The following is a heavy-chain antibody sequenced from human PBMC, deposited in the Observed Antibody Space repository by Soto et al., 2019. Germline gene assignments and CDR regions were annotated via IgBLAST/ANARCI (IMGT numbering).Heavy chain of an antibody. CDR1: GGSISSGGYS. V-gene: IGHV4-31*03. D-gene: IGHD1-1*01. Sequence: SETLYLTCPVSGGSISSGGYSWHWIRQHRGKGLEWIGYIYSSVFTYYNPSLKSRVTISVETSKHQFSLNRTSVTAADTAVYYCARETAHGTNFDYWAQGTRVT. CDR2: IYSSVFT. J-gene: IGHJ4*02. CDR3: ARETAHGTNFDY.